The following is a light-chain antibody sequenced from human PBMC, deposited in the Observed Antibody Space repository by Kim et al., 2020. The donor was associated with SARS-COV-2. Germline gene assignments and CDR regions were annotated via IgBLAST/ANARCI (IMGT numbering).Light chain of an antibody. CDR1: KLGDEF. V-gene: IGLV3-1*01. Sequence: SYELTQPPSVSVSPGQTASISCSGDKLGDEFACWYQQKPGQSPVLVIYQDTKRPSGIPERFSGSNSGNTATLTISGTQAMDEADYYCQASDTSTAVFGGGTQLTVL. CDR3: QASDTSTAV. CDR2: QDT. J-gene: IGLJ3*02.